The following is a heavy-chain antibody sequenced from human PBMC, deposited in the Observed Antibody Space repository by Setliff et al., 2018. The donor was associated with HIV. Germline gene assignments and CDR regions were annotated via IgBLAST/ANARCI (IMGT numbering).Heavy chain of an antibody. V-gene: IGHV3-11*04. J-gene: IGHJ4*02. CDR3: ARGVYSSSWLDY. CDR2: ISSSGGTR. CDR1: GFTFSDYY. D-gene: IGHD6-13*01. Sequence: GGSLRLSCAASGFTFSDYYMSWIRQAPGKGLEWVSYISSSGGTRYYADSVKGRFTISRDNSKNTLYLQMNSLRAEDTAVYYCARGVYSSSWLDYWGQGTLVTVSS.